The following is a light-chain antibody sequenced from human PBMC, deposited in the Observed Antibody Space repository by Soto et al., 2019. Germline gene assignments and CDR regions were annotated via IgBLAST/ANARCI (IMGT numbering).Light chain of an antibody. CDR2: EVT. V-gene: IGLV2-8*01. J-gene: IGLJ2*01. CDR3: SSYVGYNHLV. CDR1: SSDVGDYDH. Sequence: QSALTQPPSASGSPGQSVTISCTGTSSDVGDYDHVSWYQQHPGKAPKLLILEVTKRPPGVPDRFSGSKSGNTASMTVSGRQAEDESDYCCSSYVGYNHLVFGGGTKLNVL.